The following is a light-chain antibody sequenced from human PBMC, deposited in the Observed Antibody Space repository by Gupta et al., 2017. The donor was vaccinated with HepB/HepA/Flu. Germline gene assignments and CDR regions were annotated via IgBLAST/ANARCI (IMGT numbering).Light chain of an antibody. CDR1: QDIRTW. Sequence: DLQMTQSPSSVSASVGDRVTIPCRASQDIRTWLAWYQQKPGRAPKLLMYAASTLQRGVSSRFSGSGSGTDFTLTISSLQSEDLATYYCQEANRFPLTFGGGTKVEIK. V-gene: IGKV1D-12*01. J-gene: IGKJ4*01. CDR3: QEANRFPLT. CDR2: AAS.